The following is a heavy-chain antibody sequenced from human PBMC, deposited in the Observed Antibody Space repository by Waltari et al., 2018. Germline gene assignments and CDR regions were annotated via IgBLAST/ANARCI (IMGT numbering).Heavy chain of an antibody. V-gene: IGHV3-30*18. CDR3: AKETANNWNPYYYYGMDV. J-gene: IGHJ6*02. D-gene: IGHD1-20*01. CDR2: ISYDGSNK. CDR1: GFTFSSYV. Sequence: QVQLVESGGGVVQPGRSLRLSCAASGFTFSSYVMHWVRQAPGKGLEWVAVISYDGSNKYYADSVKGRFTISRDNSKNTLYLQMNSLRAEDTAVYYCAKETANNWNPYYYYGMDVWGQGTTVTVSS.